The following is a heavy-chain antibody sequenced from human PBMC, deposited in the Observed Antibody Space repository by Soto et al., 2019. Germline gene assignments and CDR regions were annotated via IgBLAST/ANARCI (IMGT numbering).Heavy chain of an antibody. CDR1: GGSISSYY. J-gene: IGHJ3*02. V-gene: IGHV4-59*01. Sequence: TSETLSLTWTVSGGSISSYYWRWIRQAPGKGLEWIGYIYYSGSTNYNPSLKSRVTISVDTSKNQFSLKLSSVTAADTAVYYCARGVDIVATISAFDIWGQGTMVTVSS. CDR2: IYYSGST. CDR3: ARGVDIVATISAFDI. D-gene: IGHD5-12*01.